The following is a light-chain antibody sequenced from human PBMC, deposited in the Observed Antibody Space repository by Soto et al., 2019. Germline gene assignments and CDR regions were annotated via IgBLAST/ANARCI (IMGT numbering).Light chain of an antibody. J-gene: IGKJ3*01. CDR2: AAS. CDR1: QSFSSS. V-gene: IGKV1-39*01. Sequence: DIQMTQSPSSLSASVGDRVTITCRASQSFSSSLNWYQQKPGKAPKLLIYAASTLQGGGPSRFSGSGSGTDFTRTISSLQPEDFATYYCQHSYTAPFTFGPGTKVDIK. CDR3: QHSYTAPFT.